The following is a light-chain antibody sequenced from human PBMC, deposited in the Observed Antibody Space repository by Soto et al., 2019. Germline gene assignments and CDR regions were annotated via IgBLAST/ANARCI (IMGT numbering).Light chain of an antibody. CDR1: QGISSY. CDR3: QQLNTYPRT. V-gene: IGKV1-9*01. J-gene: IGKJ1*01. CDR2: AAS. Sequence: DIQLTQSPSFLSASVGDRVTITCRASQGISSYLAWYQQKPGKAPKLLIYAASTLQSGGPSRFSGSGSGTAFTLTISSRQPEDFATYYCQQLNTYPRTFGQGTKVDIK.